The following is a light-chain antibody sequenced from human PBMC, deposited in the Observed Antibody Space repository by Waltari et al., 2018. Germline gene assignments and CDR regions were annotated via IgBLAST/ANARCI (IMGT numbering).Light chain of an antibody. Sequence: QSALTQPHSVSASPGQSVTLPCSGSINDIGVEDYVSWYQQLPGKAPNPILYDVVKRPSGVPSRFSGSKYGTTASLTISGLQTDDEATYYCCSYAGAYTFVFGGGTKLTVL. J-gene: IGLJ3*02. CDR3: CSYAGAYTFV. CDR2: DVV. V-gene: IGLV2-11*01. CDR1: INDIGVEDY.